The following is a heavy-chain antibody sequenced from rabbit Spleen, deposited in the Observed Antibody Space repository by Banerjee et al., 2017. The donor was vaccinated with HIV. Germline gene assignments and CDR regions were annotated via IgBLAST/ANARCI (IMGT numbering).Heavy chain of an antibody. CDR3: ARSSSGDNRFNL. J-gene: IGHJ4*01. Sequence: QSLEESGGDLVKPGASLTLTCTASGFSFNSYWMCWVRQAPGKGLEWIGCSSTGSGSTWYASWVNGRFTISRSTSLNTVDLKMTSLTAADTATYFCARSSSGDNRFNLWGQGTLVTVS. V-gene: IGHV1S43*01. CDR2: SSTGSGST. CDR1: GFSFNSYW. D-gene: IGHD1-1*01.